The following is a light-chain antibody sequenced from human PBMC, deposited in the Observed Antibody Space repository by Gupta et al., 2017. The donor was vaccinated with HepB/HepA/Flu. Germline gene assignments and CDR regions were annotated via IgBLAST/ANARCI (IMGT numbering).Light chain of an antibody. CDR3: SAWDSSLSAWV. CDR1: INKVGNNG. V-gene: IGLV10-54*04. J-gene: IGLJ3*02. CDR2: SND. Sequence: QAGLTQPPTVSRDVRQIATSTCTGTINKVGNNGAAWLQQHQGPPPTLLSYSNDKRPSGISERFSASRSGNTASLTITGLQPEAEADYYCSAWDSSLSAWVFGGGTKLTVL.